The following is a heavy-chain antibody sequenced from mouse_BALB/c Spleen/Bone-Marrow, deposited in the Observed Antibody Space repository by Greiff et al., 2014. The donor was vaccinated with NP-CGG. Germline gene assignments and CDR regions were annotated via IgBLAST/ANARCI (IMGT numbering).Heavy chain of an antibody. CDR3: ARDDYRYDGWYFDV. D-gene: IGHD2-14*01. CDR1: GFTFTDYY. Sequence: EVKVEESGGGLVQPGGSLRLSCATSGFTFTDYYMSWVRQPPGKALGWLGFIRNKADGYTTEYSASVKGRFTISRDNSQSILYLQMNTLRAEDSATYYCARDDYRYDGWYFDVWGAGTTVTVSS. CDR2: IRNKADGYTT. J-gene: IGHJ1*01. V-gene: IGHV7-3*02.